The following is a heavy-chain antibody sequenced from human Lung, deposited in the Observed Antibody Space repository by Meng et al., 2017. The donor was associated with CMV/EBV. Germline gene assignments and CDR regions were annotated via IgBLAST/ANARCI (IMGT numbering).Heavy chain of an antibody. Sequence: GEXXKISCAASGFTFSNYAMSWVRQAPGKGLEWVSGIAGSGSHTFYTDSVKGRFTISRDNVKNTLYLQMNVLRVEDTALYYCARYPTTGTYYYYNGMDVWXLGTTVTVSS. D-gene: IGHD4-17*01. J-gene: IGHJ6*02. V-gene: IGHV3-23*01. CDR3: ARYPTTGTYYYYNGMDV. CDR1: GFTFSNYA. CDR2: IAGSGSHT.